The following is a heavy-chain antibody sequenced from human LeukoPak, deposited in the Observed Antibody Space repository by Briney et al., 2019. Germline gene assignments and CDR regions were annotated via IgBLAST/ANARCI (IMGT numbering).Heavy chain of an antibody. CDR3: ARGSPGYSYGYFDY. J-gene: IGHJ4*02. V-gene: IGHV4-59*01. CDR1: GGSINNYY. CDR2: IYYSGST. D-gene: IGHD5-18*01. Sequence: PSETLSLTCTVSGGSINNYYWDWIRQPPGKGLEWIGYIYYSGSTNYNPSLKSRVTISVDTSKNLFSLKLSSVTAADTAVYYCARGSPGYSYGYFDYWGQGTLVTVSS.